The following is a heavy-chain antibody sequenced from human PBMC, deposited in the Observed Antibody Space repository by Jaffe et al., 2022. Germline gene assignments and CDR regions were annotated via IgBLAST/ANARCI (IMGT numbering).Heavy chain of an antibody. CDR2: ISSSGSTI. CDR3: ARGWGLHDAFDI. Sequence: EVQLVESGGGLVQPGGSLRLSCAASGFTFSSYEMNWVRQAPGKGLEWVSYISSSGSTIYYADSVKGRFTISRDNAKNSLYLQMNSLRAEDTAVYYCARGWGLHDAFDIWGQGTMVTVSS. CDR1: GFTFSSYE. D-gene: IGHD2-21*02. V-gene: IGHV3-48*03. J-gene: IGHJ3*02.